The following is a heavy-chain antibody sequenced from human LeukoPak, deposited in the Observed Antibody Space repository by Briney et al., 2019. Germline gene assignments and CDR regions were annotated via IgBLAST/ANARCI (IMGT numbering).Heavy chain of an antibody. V-gene: IGHV4-38-2*02. D-gene: IGHD3-3*01. J-gene: IGHJ3*02. CDR3: ARGLRATSRITIFGVVRIWNAFDI. CDR2: IYHSGST. Sequence: PSETLSLTCTVSGYSISSGYYWGWIRQPPGKGLEWIGSIYHSGSTYYNPSLKSRVTISVDTSNNQFSLKLTSVTAADTAVYYCARGLRATSRITIFGVVRIWNAFDIWGQGTMVTVSS. CDR1: GYSISSGYY.